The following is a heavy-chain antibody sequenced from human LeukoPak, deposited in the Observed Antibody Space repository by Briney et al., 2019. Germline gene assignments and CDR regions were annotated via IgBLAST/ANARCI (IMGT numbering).Heavy chain of an antibody. CDR3: ARASWETVQDY. Sequence: ASVKVSCKASGYTFTGYYMHWVRQAPGHGLEWMGWSNPNSGGTDYAQKFQGRVTMTRDTSISTAYMELSRLRSDDTAVYYCARASWETVQDYWGQGTLVTVSS. CDR1: GYTFTGYY. V-gene: IGHV1-2*02. CDR2: SNPNSGGT. D-gene: IGHD4-17*01. J-gene: IGHJ4*02.